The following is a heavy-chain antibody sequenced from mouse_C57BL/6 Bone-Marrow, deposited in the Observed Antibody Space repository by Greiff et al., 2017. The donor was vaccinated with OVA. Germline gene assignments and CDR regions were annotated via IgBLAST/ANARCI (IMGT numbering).Heavy chain of an antibody. D-gene: IGHD1-1*01. Sequence: QVQLQQPGAELVKPGASVKMSCKASGYTFTSYWITWVKQRPGQGLEWIGDIYPGSGSTNYNEKFKSKATLTVDTSSSTAYMQLSSLTSEDSAVYYCRTVVEGEWYFDVWGTGTTVTVSS. CDR3: RTVVEGEWYFDV. CDR2: IYPGSGST. V-gene: IGHV1-55*01. J-gene: IGHJ1*03. CDR1: GYTFTSYW.